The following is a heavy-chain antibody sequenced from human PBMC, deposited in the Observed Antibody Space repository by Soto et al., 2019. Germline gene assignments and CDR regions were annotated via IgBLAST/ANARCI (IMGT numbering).Heavy chain of an antibody. CDR3: AGGMCFGGGCYLEG. Sequence: QVQLVQSGAEVKKPGSSVKVSCKASGCTFSTYTLYCVRQAPGQGLEWMGGVSPGIDIRDYAQKFQGRVTSPADESPRTVYMQLSTLLSENTALYLCAGGMCFGGGCYLEGWGQGNVVTVS. CDR1: GCTFSTYT. D-gene: IGHD2-21*01. J-gene: IGHJ4*02. CDR2: VSPGIDIR. V-gene: IGHV1-69*12.